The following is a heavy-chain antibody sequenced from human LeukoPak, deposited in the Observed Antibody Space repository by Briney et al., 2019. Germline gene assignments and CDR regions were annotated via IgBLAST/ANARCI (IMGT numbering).Heavy chain of an antibody. CDR2: IKQDGSEK. CDR3: ARDPRQYCSGGSCYSFPFH. D-gene: IGHD2-15*01. Sequence: GGSLRLSCAVSGFTFRSYWMSWVRQAPGKGLEWVANIKQDGSEKYYVDSVKGRFTISRDNAKNSLYLQMNSLRAEDTAVYYCARDPRQYCSGGSCYSFPFHWGQGTLVTVSS. J-gene: IGHJ4*02. V-gene: IGHV3-7*01. CDR1: GFTFRSYW.